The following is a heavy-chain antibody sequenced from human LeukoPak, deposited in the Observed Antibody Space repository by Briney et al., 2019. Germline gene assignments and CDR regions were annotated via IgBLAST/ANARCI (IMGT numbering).Heavy chain of an antibody. D-gene: IGHD2-2*01. J-gene: IGHJ3*02. V-gene: IGHV3-23*01. CDR2: ISGSGVST. CDR1: GFTFSSYA. CDR3: AKDYRYCTSTSCYGDDAFDI. Sequence: GGSLRLSRAASGFTFSSYAMTWVRQAPGKGLEWVSAISGSGVSTYYADSVKGRFTISRDNSKNTLYLQMSSLRAEDTAVYYCAKDYRYCTSTSCYGDDAFDIWGQGTMVTVSS.